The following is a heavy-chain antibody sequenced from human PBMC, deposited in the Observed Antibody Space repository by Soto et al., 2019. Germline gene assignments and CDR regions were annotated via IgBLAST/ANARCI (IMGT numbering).Heavy chain of an antibody. CDR2: IIPIFGTA. J-gene: IGHJ2*01. V-gene: IGHV1-69*01. CDR3: ARVPGYSIGDL. D-gene: IGHD2-21*01. CDR1: GGTFSSYA. Sequence: GXSVKVSCKASGGTFSSYAISLVRQAPGQGLEWMGGIIPIFGTANYAQKFQGRVTITADESASTAYMELRSLRSEDTAVYYCARVPGYSIGDLWGRGTLVTVSS.